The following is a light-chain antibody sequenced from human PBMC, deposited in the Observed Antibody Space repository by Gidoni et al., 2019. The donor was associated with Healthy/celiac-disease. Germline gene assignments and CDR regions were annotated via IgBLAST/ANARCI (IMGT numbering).Light chain of an antibody. CDR3: QQYNSLWT. V-gene: IGKV1-5*03. CDR1: QSISCW. Sequence: DIQMTQSPSTLSASVGDRVTITCRASQSISCWLAWYQQKPGKAPKLLLYKASSLESGVPARFSGSGSGTEFTLTISSLQPDDFATYYCQQYNSLWTFGQGTKVEIK. CDR2: KAS. J-gene: IGKJ1*01.